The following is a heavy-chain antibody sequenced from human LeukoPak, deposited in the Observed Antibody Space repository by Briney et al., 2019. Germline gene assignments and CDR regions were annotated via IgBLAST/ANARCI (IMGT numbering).Heavy chain of an antibody. V-gene: IGHV4-59*01. CDR1: GGSISSYN. CDR2: ISYSGST. CDR3: ARDSSGYAYYFDY. D-gene: IGHD5-12*01. J-gene: IGHJ4*02. Sequence: SETLSLTCTVSGGSISSYNWNWIRQPPGKGLEWIGYISYSGSTNYNPSLKSRVTISVDTSKNQFSLKLSSVTAADTAVYYCARDSSGYAYYFDYWGQGTLLTVSS.